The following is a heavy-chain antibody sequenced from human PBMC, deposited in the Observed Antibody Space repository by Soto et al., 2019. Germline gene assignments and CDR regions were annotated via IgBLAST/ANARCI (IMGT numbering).Heavy chain of an antibody. J-gene: IGHJ6*03. CDR2: INPNSGGT. CDR1: GYTFTGYY. CDR3: ARGDHYYYGSGSYTTHYYMDV. D-gene: IGHD3-10*01. Sequence: APVKVSCKASGYTFTGYYMHWVRQAPGQGLEWMGWINPNSGGTNYAQKFQGWVTMTRDTSISTAYMELSRLRSDDTAVYYCARGDHYYYGSGSYTTHYYMDVWGKGTTVTVSS. V-gene: IGHV1-2*04.